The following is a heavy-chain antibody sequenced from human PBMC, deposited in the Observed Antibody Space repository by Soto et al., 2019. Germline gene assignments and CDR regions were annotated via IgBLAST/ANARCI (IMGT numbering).Heavy chain of an antibody. D-gene: IGHD4-4*01. V-gene: IGHV3-23*01. Sequence: GGSLRLSCAASGFPFSSYVMSWVRQAPGKGLEWVSGISGGGSNTFYADSVKGRFTISRDNSKNTLLLQMNSLGAEDTAVYYCAKDSNKYSSSLRGRYFDYWGQGSGVTVSS. CDR1: GFPFSSYV. J-gene: IGHJ4*02. CDR2: ISGGGSNT. CDR3: AKDSNKYSSSLRGRYFDY.